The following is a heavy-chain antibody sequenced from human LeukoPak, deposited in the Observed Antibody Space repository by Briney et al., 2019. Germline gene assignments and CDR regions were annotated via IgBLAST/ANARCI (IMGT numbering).Heavy chain of an antibody. CDR3: ARDGGEYCSGGSCTAFDI. CDR2: VSTSSSYM. V-gene: IGHV3-21*01. CDR1: GFTFSSYS. D-gene: IGHD2-15*01. J-gene: IGHJ3*02. Sequence: GGSLRLSCVASGFTFSSYSMNWVRQAPGKGLEWVSSVSTSSSYMYYADSVKGRFTISRYNAKNSLYLQMNSLRVEDTAVYYCARDGGEYCSGGSCTAFDIWGQGTMVTVSS.